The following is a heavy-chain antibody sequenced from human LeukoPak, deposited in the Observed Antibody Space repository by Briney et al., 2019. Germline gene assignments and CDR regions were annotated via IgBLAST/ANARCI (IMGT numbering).Heavy chain of an antibody. J-gene: IGHJ4*02. CDR1: GYTFTGYY. Sequence: ASVKVSCKASGYTFTGYYMHWVRQAPGQGLEWMGWINPNSGGTNYAHKFQGRVTMTRDTSISTAYMELSRLRSDDTAVYYCARSAADTAMVVFDYWGQGTLVTVSS. CDR2: INPNSGGT. D-gene: IGHD5-18*01. CDR3: ARSAADTAMVVFDY. V-gene: IGHV1-2*07.